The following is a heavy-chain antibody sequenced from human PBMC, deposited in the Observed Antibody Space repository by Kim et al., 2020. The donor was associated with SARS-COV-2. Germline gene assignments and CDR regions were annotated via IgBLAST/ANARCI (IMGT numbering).Heavy chain of an antibody. CDR2: ISYDGSNK. Sequence: GGSLRLSCAASGFTFSSYAMHWVRQAPGKGLEWVAVISYDGSNKYYADSVKGRFTISRDNSKNTLYLQMNSLRAEDTAVYYCARRLVVPAANYYYYGMDVWGQGTTVTVSS. D-gene: IGHD2-2*01. CDR1: GFTFSSYA. V-gene: IGHV3-30*04. CDR3: ARRLVVPAANYYYYGMDV. J-gene: IGHJ6*02.